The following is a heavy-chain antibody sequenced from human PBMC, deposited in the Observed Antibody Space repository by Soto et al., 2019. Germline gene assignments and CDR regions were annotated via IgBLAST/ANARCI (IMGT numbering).Heavy chain of an antibody. CDR3: AKGFYGSGSYYNERAFDS. CDR2: ISGSGDFT. D-gene: IGHD3-10*01. CDR1: GFTFSNYA. J-gene: IGHJ4*02. Sequence: GGSLRLSWAASGFTFSNYAISWVRQTPGKGLEWVSVISGSGDFTYYADSVKGRFTISRDNPKNTIYLQMNSLRAEDTAVYYCAKGFYGSGSYYNERAFDSWGQGTLVTVSS. V-gene: IGHV3-23*01.